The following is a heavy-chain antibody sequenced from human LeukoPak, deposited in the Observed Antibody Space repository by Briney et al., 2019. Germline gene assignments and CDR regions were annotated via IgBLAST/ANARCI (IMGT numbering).Heavy chain of an antibody. J-gene: IGHJ4*02. CDR3: ARAHNWKYGTFDY. V-gene: IGHV3-21*01. CDR2: ISCSSSYI. CDR1: GFTFSRYS. Sequence: GGSLRLSCAASGFTFSRYSMNWVRQAPGKGLEWVSCISCSSSYIYYADTVKGRFTISRDNAKNSLYLQMNSLRVEDTAVYYYARAHNWKYGTFDYWGQGTLVTVSS. D-gene: IGHD1-7*01.